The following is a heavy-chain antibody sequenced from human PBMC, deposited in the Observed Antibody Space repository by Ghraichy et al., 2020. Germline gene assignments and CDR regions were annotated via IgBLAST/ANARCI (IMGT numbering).Heavy chain of an antibody. CDR1: GFTFSSYG. CDR2: IWYDGSNK. V-gene: IGHV3-33*01. Sequence: GESLNISCAASGFTFSSYGMHWVRQAPGKGLEWVAVIWYDGSNKYYADSVKGRITISRDDSKNTLYLQMNSLRAEDTAVYYCARTYSGYAFDYWGQGTLVTVSS. CDR3: ARTYSGYAFDY. D-gene: IGHD5-12*01. J-gene: IGHJ4*02.